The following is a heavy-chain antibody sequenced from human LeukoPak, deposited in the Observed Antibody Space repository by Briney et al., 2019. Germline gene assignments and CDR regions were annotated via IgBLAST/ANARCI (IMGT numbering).Heavy chain of an antibody. D-gene: IGHD6-19*01. J-gene: IGHJ5*02. CDR3: ARDSLRTAIAMAGGNWFDP. V-gene: IGHV1-46*01. CDR1: GYTFTDYH. CDR2: INPSGGST. Sequence: EASVKVSCKASGYTFTDYHMHWVRQAPGQGLEWMGIINPSGGSTTYAEKFQGRVTMTRDTSTSTVYMELTSLRSEDTAVYYRARDSLRTAIAMAGGNWFDPWGQGTLVTVSP.